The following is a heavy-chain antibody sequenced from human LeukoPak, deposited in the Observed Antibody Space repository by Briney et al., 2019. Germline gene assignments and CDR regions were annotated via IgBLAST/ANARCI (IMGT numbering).Heavy chain of an antibody. CDR3: AKSESYSFDY. CDR1: GFTFSSSG. V-gene: IGHV3-30*02. D-gene: IGHD1-26*01. CDR2: IRFDGSTK. J-gene: IGHJ4*02. Sequence: GGSLRLSCAASGFTFSSSGMHWVRQAPGEGLEWVAFIRFDGSTKYYADSVKGRFTVSRDNSKNTLYLQMNSLRAEDTAVYYCAKSESYSFDYWGQGTLVTVSS.